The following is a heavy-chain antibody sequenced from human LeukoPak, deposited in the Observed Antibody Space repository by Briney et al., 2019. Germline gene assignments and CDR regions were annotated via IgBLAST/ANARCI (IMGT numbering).Heavy chain of an antibody. CDR2: IKEDGSEK. J-gene: IGHJ4*02. V-gene: IGHV3-7*01. D-gene: IGHD2-2*02. CDR1: GFSFTSHW. CDR3: ARGIPLGY. Sequence: PGGSLRLSCAGSGFSFTSHWMSWVRQAPAKGLEWVANIKEDGSEKYYVDSVKGRFTISRDNAKNSLYLQMNSQRAEDTAVYYCARGIPLGYWGQGTLVTVSS.